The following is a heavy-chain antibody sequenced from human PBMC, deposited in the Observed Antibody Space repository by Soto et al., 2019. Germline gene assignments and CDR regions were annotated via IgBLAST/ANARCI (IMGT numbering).Heavy chain of an antibody. CDR3: AKDKGSGSSIMGV. CDR1: GFTFSSYG. Sequence: PGGSLRLSCAASGFTFSSYGMHWVRQAPGKGLERVAVISYDGSNKYYADSVKGRFTISRDNSKNTRYRQINSLSAEDPAVYYCAKDKGSGSSIMGVCDKGSTVTVAS. CDR2: ISYDGSNK. D-gene: IGHD1-26*01. J-gene: IGHJ6*04. V-gene: IGHV3-30*18.